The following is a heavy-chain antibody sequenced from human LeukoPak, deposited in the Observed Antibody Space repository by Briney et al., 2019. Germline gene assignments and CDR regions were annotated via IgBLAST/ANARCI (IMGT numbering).Heavy chain of an antibody. CDR2: IKQDGSEK. CDR3: ARNYGSESYSGMDV. J-gene: IGHJ6*02. Sequence: GGSLRLSCAASGFTFSSYWMSWVRQAPGKGLEWVANIKQDGSEKYYVDSVKGRFTISRDNAKNSLYLQMNSLRAEDTGMYYCARNYGSESYSGMDVWGQGTTVTVSS. D-gene: IGHD3-10*01. CDR1: GFTFSSYW. V-gene: IGHV3-7*01.